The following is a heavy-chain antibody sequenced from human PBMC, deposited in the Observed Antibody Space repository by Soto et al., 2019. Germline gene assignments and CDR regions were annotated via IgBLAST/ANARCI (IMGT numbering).Heavy chain of an antibody. J-gene: IGHJ4*02. CDR1: GGSISRSSYY. CDR2: IYYSGST. CDR3: ARDDYGVFGL. V-gene: IGHV4-39*02. Sequence: SETLSLTCTVSGGSISRSSYYWGWIRQPPGKGLEWIGSIYYSGSTYYNPSLKSRVTISVDTSKNQFSLKLSSVTAADTAVYYCARDDYGVFGLWGQGTLVTVSS. D-gene: IGHD4-17*01.